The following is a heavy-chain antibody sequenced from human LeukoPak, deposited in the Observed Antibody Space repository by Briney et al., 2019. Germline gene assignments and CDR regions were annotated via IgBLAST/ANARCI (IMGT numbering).Heavy chain of an antibody. CDR1: GFTFTSYG. D-gene: IGHD3-22*01. Sequence: GGSLRLSCAASGFTFTSYGMHWVRQAPGKGLEGVALIRYDGSDEYNGDSVRGRFTISRDNSKNTLYLQMNRLRAEDTADCAKDSTLLKFGYDNSGHFDYWGRGTLVTVSS. J-gene: IGHJ4*02. CDR2: IRYDGSDE. V-gene: IGHV3-30*02. CDR3: AKDSTLLKFGYDNSGHFDY.